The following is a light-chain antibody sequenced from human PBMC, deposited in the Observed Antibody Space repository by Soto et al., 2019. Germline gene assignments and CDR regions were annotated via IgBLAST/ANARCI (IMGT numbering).Light chain of an antibody. CDR3: QSYDSSLSGSNWV. V-gene: IGLV1-40*01. CDR2: GNS. Sequence: QSVLTQPPSVSGAPGQRVTISCTGSSSKIGAGYDVQWYQQLPGTAPKRLIYGNSNRPSGVPDRFSGSKSGTSASLAITGLQAQDEADYYCQSYDSSLSGSNWVFGGGTKLTVL. J-gene: IGLJ3*02. CDR1: SSKIGAGYD.